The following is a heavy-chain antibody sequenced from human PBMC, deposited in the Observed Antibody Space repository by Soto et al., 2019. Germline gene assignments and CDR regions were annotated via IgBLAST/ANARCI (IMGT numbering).Heavy chain of an antibody. CDR1: GGTFSSYA. V-gene: IGHV1-69*13. D-gene: IGHD3-22*01. J-gene: IGHJ3*02. Sequence: ASVKVSCKASGGTFSSYAISWVRQAPGQGLEWMGGIIPIFGTANYAQKFQGRVTITADESTSTAYMELSSLRSEDTAVYYCARVRADYYDSSGYYYALGAFDIWGQGTMVTVSS. CDR3: ARVRADYYDSSGYYYALGAFDI. CDR2: IIPIFGTA.